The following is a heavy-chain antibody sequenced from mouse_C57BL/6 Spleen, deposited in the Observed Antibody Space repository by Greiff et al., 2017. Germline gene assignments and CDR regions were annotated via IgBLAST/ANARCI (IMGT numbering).Heavy chain of an antibody. Sequence: VMLMESGPGLVQPSQSLSITCTVSGFSLTSYGVHWVRQSPGKGLEWLGVIWSGGSTDYTAAFISRLSISKDNSKSQVFFKMNSLQADDTAIYYCARMSFMDYWGQGTSVTVSS. CDR3: ARMSFMDY. V-gene: IGHV2-2*01. J-gene: IGHJ4*01. CDR2: IWSGGST. CDR1: GFSLTSYG.